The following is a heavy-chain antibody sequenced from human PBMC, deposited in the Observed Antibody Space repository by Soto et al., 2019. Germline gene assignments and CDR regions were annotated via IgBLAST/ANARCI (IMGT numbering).Heavy chain of an antibody. J-gene: IGHJ4*02. CDR3: AHRVLRTVFGLVTPTAIYFDF. V-gene: IGHV2-5*02. CDR2: IYWDDDK. D-gene: IGHD3-3*01. CDR1: GFSLTTSGVG. Sequence: QITLNESGPTVVSPTETLTLTCRFSGFSLTTSGVGVGWIRQSPGKAPEWLALIYWDDDKRYSASLKSRLTITKDTSKNQVVLTVSDLDPTDTATYYCAHRVLRTVFGLVTPTAIYFDFWGKGPPVAVSS.